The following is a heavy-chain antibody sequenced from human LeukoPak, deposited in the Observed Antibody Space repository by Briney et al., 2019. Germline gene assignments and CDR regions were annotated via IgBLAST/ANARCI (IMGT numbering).Heavy chain of an antibody. CDR3: ARGQSFDP. CDR1: GYTFTGYY. CDR2: INPNSGNT. D-gene: IGHD6-19*01. Sequence: ASVKVSCKASGYTFTGYYMHWVRQAPGQGLEWMGRINPNSGNTGYAQKFQGRVTITRNTSISTAYMELSSLRSEDTAVYYCARGQSFDPWGQGTLVTVSS. J-gene: IGHJ5*02. V-gene: IGHV1-8*03.